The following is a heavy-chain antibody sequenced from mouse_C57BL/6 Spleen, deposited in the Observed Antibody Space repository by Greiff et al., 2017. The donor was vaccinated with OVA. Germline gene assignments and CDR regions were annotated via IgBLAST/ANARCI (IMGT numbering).Heavy chain of an antibody. J-gene: IGHJ4*01. CDR1: GFTFSSYT. CDR3: ARHYYGSSYVYAMDY. D-gene: IGHD1-1*01. CDR2: ISGGGGNT. V-gene: IGHV5-9*01. Sequence: EVQRVESGGGLVKPGGSLKLSCAASGFTFSSYTMSWVRQTPEKRLEWVATISGGGGNTYYPDSVKGRFTISRDNAKNTLYLQMSSLRSDDTALYYCARHYYGSSYVYAMDYWGQGTSVTVSS.